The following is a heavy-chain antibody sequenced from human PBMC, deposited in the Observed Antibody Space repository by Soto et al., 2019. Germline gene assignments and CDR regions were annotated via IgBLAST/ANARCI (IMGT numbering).Heavy chain of an antibody. CDR1: GASISSSSFY. CDR3: ARPHKEPRFFIYPYDY. J-gene: IGHJ4*02. Sequence: SETLSLTCTVSGASISSSSFYWGWIRQPPGKGLESIANIYYDGSTYYNPSLKSRVTISFDTSKNQFSLKLSSVTAADTAVYYCARPHKEPRFFIYPYDYGGRETPSTFSS. V-gene: IGHV4-39*01. D-gene: IGHD1-1*01. CDR2: IYYDGST.